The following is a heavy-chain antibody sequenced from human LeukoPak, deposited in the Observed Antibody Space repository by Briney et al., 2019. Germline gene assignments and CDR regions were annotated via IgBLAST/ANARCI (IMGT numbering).Heavy chain of an antibody. CDR3: ARTIGVDYFDY. J-gene: IGHJ4*02. Sequence: SETLSLTCTVSGDPISSHYWSWIRKPPGKGLEWIGYIYYSGSTNYNPSLKSRVTISVDTSKNQFSLKLSSVTAADTAVYYCARTIGVDYFDYWGQGTLVTVSS. CDR1: GDPISSHY. CDR2: IYYSGST. D-gene: IGHD3-10*01. V-gene: IGHV4-59*08.